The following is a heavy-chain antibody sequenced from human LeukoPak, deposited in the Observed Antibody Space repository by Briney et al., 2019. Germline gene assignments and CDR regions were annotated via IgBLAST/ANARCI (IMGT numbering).Heavy chain of an antibody. CDR1: GYSFTSYG. Sequence: ASVKVSCKASGYSFTSYGISWVRQAPGQGLEWTGWISTHNGNTNYAQKLQGRVTMTIDTSTSTAYMDLTSLRSDDTAVYYCARGSRYYGSGDNFDYWGQGTLVTVSS. J-gene: IGHJ4*02. CDR3: ARGSRYYGSGDNFDY. D-gene: IGHD3-10*01. V-gene: IGHV1-18*01. CDR2: ISTHNGNT.